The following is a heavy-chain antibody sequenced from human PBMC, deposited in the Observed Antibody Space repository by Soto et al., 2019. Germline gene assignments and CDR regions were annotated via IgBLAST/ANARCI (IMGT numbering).Heavy chain of an antibody. CDR2: IYYSGST. D-gene: IGHD6-13*01. V-gene: IGHV4-39*01. J-gene: IGHJ6*02. CDR3: ARTRKNSSWYNGLYYGMDV. CDR1: GGSISSSSYY. Sequence: SETLSLTCTVSGGSISSSSYYWGWIRQPPGKGLEWIGSIYYSGSTYYNPSLKSRVTISVDTSKNQFSLKLSSVTAADTAVYYCARTRKNSSWYNGLYYGMDVWGQGTTVTVSS.